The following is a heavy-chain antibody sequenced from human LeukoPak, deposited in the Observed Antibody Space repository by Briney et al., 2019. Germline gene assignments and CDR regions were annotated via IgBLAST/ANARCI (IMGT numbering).Heavy chain of an antibody. Sequence: PGGSLRLSCTASGFTFGDYAMSWVRQAPGKGLEWVANIKQDGSEKYYVDSVKGRFTISRDNAKNSLYLQMNSLRAEDTAVYYCARDDSYYYYGMDVWGQGTTVTVSS. CDR2: IKQDGSEK. CDR3: ARDDSYYYYGMDV. J-gene: IGHJ6*02. V-gene: IGHV3-7*01. CDR1: GFTFGDYA. D-gene: IGHD3-22*01.